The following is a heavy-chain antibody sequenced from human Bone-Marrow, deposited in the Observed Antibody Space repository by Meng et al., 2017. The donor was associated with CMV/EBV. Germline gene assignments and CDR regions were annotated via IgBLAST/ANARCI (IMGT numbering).Heavy chain of an antibody. D-gene: IGHD3-22*01. V-gene: IGHV4-39*07. CDR1: ISSSSSY. Sequence: ISSSSSYWGWIRQPPGKGLEWIGSIYYSGSTYYNPSLKSRVTISVDTSKNQFSLKLSSVTAADTAVYYCARDVHDSSGYYYAHVDYWGQGTLVTVSS. CDR2: IYYSGST. J-gene: IGHJ4*02. CDR3: ARDVHDSSGYYYAHVDY.